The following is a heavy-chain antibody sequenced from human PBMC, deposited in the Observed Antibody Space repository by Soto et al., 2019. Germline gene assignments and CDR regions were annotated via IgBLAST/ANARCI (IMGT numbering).Heavy chain of an antibody. D-gene: IGHD1-1*01. Sequence: VQLVESGGGVVQPGRSLRLLCEASGFTFSRYGMHWVRQAPGMGLEWVAVISWDGLAQYYGDSVKGRFTISRGNSQSTLYLQMNSLRTEDTAIYYCAKETIQVGGPNYFDYWGQGVLVTVSS. J-gene: IGHJ4*02. CDR1: GFTFSRYG. V-gene: IGHV3-30*18. CDR2: ISWDGLAQ. CDR3: AKETIQVGGPNYFDY.